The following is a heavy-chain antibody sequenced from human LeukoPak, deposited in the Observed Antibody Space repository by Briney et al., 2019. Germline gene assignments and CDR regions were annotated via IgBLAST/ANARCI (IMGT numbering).Heavy chain of an antibody. CDR1: GYTFSNFG. J-gene: IGHJ4*02. V-gene: IGHV1-18*01. CDR2: ISAYNGNT. Sequence: ASVRVSCKTSGYTFSNFGLSWLRQAPGQGLEWMGWISAYNGNTNYAQRLQGRVTMTTDTSTSTAYMELRSLTSDDTAAYYCARGSSSTSGFHYWGQGTLVTVSS. D-gene: IGHD2-2*01. CDR3: ARGSSSTSGFHY.